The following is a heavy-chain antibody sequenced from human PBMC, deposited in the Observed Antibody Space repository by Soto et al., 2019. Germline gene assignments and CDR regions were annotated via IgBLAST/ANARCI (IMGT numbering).Heavy chain of an antibody. V-gene: IGHV3-23*01. J-gene: IGHJ4*02. CDR3: AKDRGDTRTLHY. Sequence: PGGSLRLSCAASGFTFNIYAMSWVRQAPGKGLEWVSGISGSGVGTHYADSVKGWFTISRDNSKNTLYLQMNSLRAEDTAVYYCAKDRGDTRTLHYWGQGTLVTVSS. CDR2: ISGSGVGT. CDR1: GFTFNIYA. D-gene: IGHD5-18*01.